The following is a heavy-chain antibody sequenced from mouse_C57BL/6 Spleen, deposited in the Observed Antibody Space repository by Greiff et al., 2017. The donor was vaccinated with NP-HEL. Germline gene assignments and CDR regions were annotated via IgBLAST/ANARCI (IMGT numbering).Heavy chain of an antibody. D-gene: IGHD1-1*01. J-gene: IGHJ2*01. V-gene: IGHV1-76*01. CDR2: IYPGSGNT. Sequence: QVQLQQSGAELVRPGASVKLSCKASGYTFTDYYINWVKQRPGQGLEWIARIYPGSGNTYYNEKFKGKATLTAEKSSSTAYMQLSSLTSEDSAVYFCARDSYYYGSSPYYFDYWGQGTTLTVSS. CDR1: GYTFTDYY. CDR3: ARDSYYYGSSPYYFDY.